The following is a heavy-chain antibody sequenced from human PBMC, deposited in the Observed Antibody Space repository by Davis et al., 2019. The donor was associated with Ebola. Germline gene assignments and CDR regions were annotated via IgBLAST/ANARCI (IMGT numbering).Heavy chain of an antibody. CDR1: GFIVSTNY. Sequence: GGSLRLSCAASGFIVSTNYINWVRQAPGKGLEWVSAIYPSGSTHYADSVRGRFSVSRDNSKNMVYLQMRSLRVEDTALYYCVKDLSAPMVRGVDDSWGQGTQVTVSS. J-gene: IGHJ5*01. V-gene: IGHV3-66*01. CDR3: VKDLSAPMVRGVDDS. D-gene: IGHD3-10*01. CDR2: IYPSGST.